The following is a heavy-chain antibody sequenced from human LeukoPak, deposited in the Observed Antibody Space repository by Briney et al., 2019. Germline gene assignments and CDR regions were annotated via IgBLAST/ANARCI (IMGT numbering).Heavy chain of an antibody. CDR1: GFTFSTYW. CDR2: ISYDGSNK. J-gene: IGHJ4*02. CDR3: ARDKGSRWLQLNYFDY. D-gene: IGHD5-24*01. V-gene: IGHV3-30*03. Sequence: PGGSLRLSCAASGFTFSTYWMHWVRQAPGKGLEWVAVISYDGSNKYYADSVKGRFTISRDNSKNTLYLQMNSLRAEDTAVYYCARDKGSRWLQLNYFDYWGQGTLVTVSS.